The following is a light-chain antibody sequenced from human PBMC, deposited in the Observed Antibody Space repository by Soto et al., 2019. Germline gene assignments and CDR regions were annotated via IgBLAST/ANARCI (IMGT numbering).Light chain of an antibody. J-gene: IGKJ4*01. V-gene: IGKV1-27*01. Sequence: DIQMTQSPSSLSASLGDRVTITCGPGQGFAVYLAWFQQRPGNVPKLLIYAASPLQSGVPSRFSGSGSGTDFTLTISSLQPEDVATYYCQKYNSAPLTFGGGTKVEIK. CDR1: QGFAVY. CDR2: AAS. CDR3: QKYNSAPLT.